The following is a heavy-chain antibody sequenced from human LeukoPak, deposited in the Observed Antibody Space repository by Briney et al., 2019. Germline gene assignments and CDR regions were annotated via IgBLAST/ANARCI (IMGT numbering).Heavy chain of an antibody. J-gene: IGHJ4*02. CDR1: GYTFTSHY. CDR2: INPSGSST. D-gene: IGHD1-26*01. V-gene: IGHV1-46*01. Sequence: ASVKVSCKASGYTFTSHYMHWVRQAPGQGLEWMGLINPSGSSTLYAQKFQGRVTITADKSTSTAYMELSSLRSEDTAVYYCARDVGATRFDYWGQGTLVTVSS. CDR3: ARDVGATRFDY.